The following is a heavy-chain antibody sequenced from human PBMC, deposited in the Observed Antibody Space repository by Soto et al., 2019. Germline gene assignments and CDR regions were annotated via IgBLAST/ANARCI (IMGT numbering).Heavy chain of an antibody. J-gene: IGHJ6*02. Sequence: SQTLSLTCVISGDSVSSNSAAWNWIRQSPSRGLEWLGRTYYRSKWYNDYAVSVRSRITINPDTSKNQFSLQLNSVTPEDTAVYYCAREGRIAVAAYYGMDVWGQGTTVTVSS. V-gene: IGHV6-1*01. CDR2: TYYRSKWYN. CDR1: GDSVSSNSAA. CDR3: AREGRIAVAAYYGMDV. D-gene: IGHD6-19*01.